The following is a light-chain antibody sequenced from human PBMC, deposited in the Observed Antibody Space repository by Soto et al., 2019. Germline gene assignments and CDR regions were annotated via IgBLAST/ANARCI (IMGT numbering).Light chain of an antibody. Sequence: DIVMTQSPDSLAVSLGERATINCKSSQSVLYSSNNANYLAWYQQKPGQPPKLLIYWASTRESGVPDRFSGSGSGTDFTLTISSLQAEDVAVYYCQQYYKSPQTFGQGTKVEIK. CDR1: QSVLYSSNNANY. V-gene: IGKV4-1*01. J-gene: IGKJ1*01. CDR3: QQYYKSPQT. CDR2: WAS.